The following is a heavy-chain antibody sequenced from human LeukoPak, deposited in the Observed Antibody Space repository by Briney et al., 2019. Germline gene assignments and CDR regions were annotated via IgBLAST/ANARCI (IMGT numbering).Heavy chain of an antibody. CDR1: GYTFTSYD. Sequence: GASVKVSCKASGYTFTSYDINWLRQATGQGLEWMGWMNPNSGNTGYAQKFQGRVTITRNTSISTAYMELSSLRSEDTAVHYCARQEAPYYDFWSGYSNWFDPWGQGTLVTVSS. D-gene: IGHD3-3*01. J-gene: IGHJ5*02. V-gene: IGHV1-8*01. CDR2: MNPNSGNT. CDR3: ARQEAPYYDFWSGYSNWFDP.